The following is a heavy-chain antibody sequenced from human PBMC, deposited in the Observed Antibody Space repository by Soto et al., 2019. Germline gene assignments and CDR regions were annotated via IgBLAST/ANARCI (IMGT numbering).Heavy chain of an antibody. CDR3: ARDCSSTSCYSH. CDR1: GGTFSSYT. CDR2: IIPILGIA. V-gene: IGHV1-69*08. D-gene: IGHD2-2*02. Sequence: QVQLVQSGAEVKKPGSSVKVSCKASGGTFSSYTISWVRQVPGQGLEWMGRIIPILGIANYAQKFQGRVTITADKSTSTAYMELSSLRSEDTAVYYCARDCSSTSCYSHWGQGTLVTVSS. J-gene: IGHJ4*02.